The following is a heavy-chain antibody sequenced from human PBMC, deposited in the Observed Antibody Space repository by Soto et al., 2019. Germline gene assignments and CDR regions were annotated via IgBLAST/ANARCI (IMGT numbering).Heavy chain of an antibody. CDR1: GGTFSSYT. J-gene: IGHJ5*02. D-gene: IGHD5-12*01. V-gene: IGHV1-69*02. Sequence: GASVKVSCKASGGTFSSYTISWVRQAPGQGLEWMGRIIPILGIANYAQKFQGRVTITADKSTSTAYMELSSLRSEDTAVYYCARGGYDYKDWFDPWGQGTLVTVSS. CDR3: ARGGYDYKDWFDP. CDR2: IIPILGIA.